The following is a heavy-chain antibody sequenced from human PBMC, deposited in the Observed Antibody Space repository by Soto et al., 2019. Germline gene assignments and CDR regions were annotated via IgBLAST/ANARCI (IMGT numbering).Heavy chain of an antibody. CDR3: AYSSTPFDY. D-gene: IGHD6-13*01. CDR1: RITFSISA. V-gene: IGHV3-23*01. J-gene: IGHJ4*02. Sequence: LRLSCADSRITFSISAMSWVRQAPGKGMEWVSAISGSGGSTYYADSVKGRFTISRDNSKNTLYLQMNSLRAEDTAVYYCAYSSTPFDYWGQGTLVTVS. CDR2: ISGSGGST.